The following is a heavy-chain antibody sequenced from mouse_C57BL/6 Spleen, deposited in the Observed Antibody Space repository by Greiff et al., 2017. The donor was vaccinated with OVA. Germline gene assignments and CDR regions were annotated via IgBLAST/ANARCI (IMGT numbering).Heavy chain of an antibody. V-gene: IGHV1-50*01. D-gene: IGHD3-2*02. CDR2: IDPSDSYS. CDR1: GYTFTSYW. Sequence: QVQLQQPGAELVKPGASVKLSCKASGYTFTSYWMQWVKQRPGQGLEWIGEIDPSDSYSNYNQKFKGKATLTVDTSSSTAYMQLSSLTSEDSAVYYCALDSSGSGYQFSYWGQGTLVTVSA. CDR3: ALDSSGSGYQFSY. J-gene: IGHJ3*01.